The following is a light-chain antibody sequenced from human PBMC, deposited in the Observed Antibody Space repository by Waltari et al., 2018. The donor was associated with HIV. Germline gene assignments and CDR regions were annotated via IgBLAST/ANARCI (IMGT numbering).Light chain of an antibody. CDR2: GNN. J-gene: IGLJ3*02. Sequence: TQTHSASGGPGQRVTISCSGSGSNIGTNSVFWYHHLPGVAPRLLIYGNNQRPSGVPDRFSASKSDTSASLAISGLRSEDEGDYYCAIWSDSLTGWVFGGGTKVTVL. CDR1: GSNIGTNS. CDR3: AIWSDSLTGWV. V-gene: IGLV1-47*01.